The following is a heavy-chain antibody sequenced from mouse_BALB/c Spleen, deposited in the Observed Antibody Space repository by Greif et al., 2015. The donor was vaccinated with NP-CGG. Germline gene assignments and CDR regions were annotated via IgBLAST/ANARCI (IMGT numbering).Heavy chain of an antibody. J-gene: IGHJ3*01. Sequence: VQLQQSGAELAKPGASVKMSCKASGYTFTSYWMHRVKQRPGQGLEWIGYINPSTGYTEYNQKFKNKATLTADKSSSTAYMQLSSLTSEDSAVYYCATTLVATFAYWGQGTLFTVSA. CDR2: INPSTGYT. CDR1: GYTFTSYW. V-gene: IGHV1-7*01. CDR3: ATTLVATFAY. D-gene: IGHD1-1*01.